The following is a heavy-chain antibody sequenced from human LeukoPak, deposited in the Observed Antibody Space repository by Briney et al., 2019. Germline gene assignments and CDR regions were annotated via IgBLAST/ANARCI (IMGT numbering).Heavy chain of an antibody. J-gene: IGHJ4*02. CDR3: ARQGGYSSSPDF. V-gene: IGHV4-30-2*01. CDR1: GGSISSGGYY. Sequence: SETLSLTCTVSGGSISSGGYYWSWIRQPPGKGLEWIGYIYHSGSTYYNPSLKSRVTISVDTSKNQFSLKMNSVTAADTAVYYCARQGGYSSSPDFWGQGTLVTVSS. D-gene: IGHD6-13*01. CDR2: IYHSGST.